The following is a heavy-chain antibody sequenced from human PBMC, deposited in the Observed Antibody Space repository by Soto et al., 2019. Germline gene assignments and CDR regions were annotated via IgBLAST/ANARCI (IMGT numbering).Heavy chain of an antibody. V-gene: IGHV1-18*01. CDR1: GYTITSYG. Sequence: ASVKVSCKASGYTITSYGISWVRQAPGQGLEWMGWISAYNGNTNYAQKLQGRVTMTTDTSTSTAYMELRSLRSDDTAVYYCARDSGYGDYEAFVDVWGQGTTVTVSS. CDR3: ARDSGYGDYEAFVDV. CDR2: ISAYNGNT. J-gene: IGHJ6*02. D-gene: IGHD4-17*01.